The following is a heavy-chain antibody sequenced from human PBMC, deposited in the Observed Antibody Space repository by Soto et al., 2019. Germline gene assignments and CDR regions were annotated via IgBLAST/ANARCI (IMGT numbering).Heavy chain of an antibody. Sequence: PSETLSLTCAVYGGSFSGYYWSWIRQPPGKGLEWIGEINHSGSTNYNPSLKSRVTISVDTSKNQFSLKLSSVTAADTAVYYCARGRPANLGLDYWGQGTLVTVAS. CDR2: INHSGST. CDR3: ARGRPANLGLDY. V-gene: IGHV4-34*01. D-gene: IGHD6-25*01. CDR1: GGSFSGYY. J-gene: IGHJ4*02.